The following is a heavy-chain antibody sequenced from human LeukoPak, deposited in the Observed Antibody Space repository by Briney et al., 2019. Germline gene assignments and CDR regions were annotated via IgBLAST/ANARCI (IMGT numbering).Heavy chain of an antibody. V-gene: IGHV3-30*02. CDR3: AKDLEVIRHYYDSSGYYNY. Sequence: PGGSLRLSCAASGFTFSSYGMHWVRQAPGKGLEWVAFIRYDGSNKYYADSVRGRFTISRDNSKNTLYLQMNSLRAEDTAVYYCAKDLEVIRHYYDSSGYYNYWGQGTLVTVSS. J-gene: IGHJ4*02. CDR1: GFTFSSYG. CDR2: IRYDGSNK. D-gene: IGHD3-22*01.